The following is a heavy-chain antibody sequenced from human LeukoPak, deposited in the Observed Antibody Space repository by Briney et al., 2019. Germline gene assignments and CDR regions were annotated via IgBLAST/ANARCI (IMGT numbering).Heavy chain of an antibody. J-gene: IGHJ6*02. CDR2: IGGSGDNI. V-gene: IGHV3-23*01. CDR3: ARETGWPYLYYYYGMDV. Sequence: GGSLRLSCAASGFTFSTYAMSWVRQAPGKGLEWVSTIGGSGDNIYYADSVKGRFTISRDNSQNTLYLQMNSLRAEDTAVYYCARETGWPYLYYYYGMDVWGQGTTVTVSS. CDR1: GFTFSTYA. D-gene: IGHD6-19*01.